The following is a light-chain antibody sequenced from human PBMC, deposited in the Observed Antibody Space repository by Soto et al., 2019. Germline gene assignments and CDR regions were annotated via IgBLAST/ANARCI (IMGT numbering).Light chain of an antibody. J-gene: IGKJ1*01. Sequence: EIVLTQSPATLSVSPGERATLSCTASQSVSSKLAWYQQKPGQAPRLLIYGASTRATGIPSRFSGSGSGTEFTLTISSLQSEDFGVYYCQQYNNWPRTFGQGTKVDI. V-gene: IGKV3-15*01. CDR3: QQYNNWPRT. CDR2: GAS. CDR1: QSVSSK.